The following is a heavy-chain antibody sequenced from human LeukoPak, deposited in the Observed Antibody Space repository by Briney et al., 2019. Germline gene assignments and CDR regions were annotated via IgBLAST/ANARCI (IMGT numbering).Heavy chain of an antibody. J-gene: IGHJ4*02. D-gene: IGHD3-22*01. Sequence: SETLCLTCTVSGGSISSYYWSWIRQPPGKGLEWIGYIYYSGSTNYNPSLKSRVTISVDTSKNQFSLKLSSVTAADTAVYYCARGNYYDSSGCYDLDYWGQGTLVTVSS. V-gene: IGHV4-59*01. CDR2: IYYSGST. CDR1: GGSISSYY. CDR3: ARGNYYDSSGCYDLDY.